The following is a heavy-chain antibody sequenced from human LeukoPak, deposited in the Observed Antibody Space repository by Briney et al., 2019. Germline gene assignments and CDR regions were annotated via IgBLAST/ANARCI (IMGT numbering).Heavy chain of an antibody. J-gene: IGHJ4*02. CDR1: GGSVSSYY. Sequence: SETLSLTCTVSGGSVSSYYWSWIRQSPGKGLEWIGYIHHSGGTNYNPSLKSRAAISVETSKNQFSLKLRSVTAADTAVYYCARHWETSSWYVDYWGQGTLVTVSS. CDR3: ARHWETSSWYVDY. D-gene: IGHD6-13*01. V-gene: IGHV4-59*02. CDR2: IHHSGGT.